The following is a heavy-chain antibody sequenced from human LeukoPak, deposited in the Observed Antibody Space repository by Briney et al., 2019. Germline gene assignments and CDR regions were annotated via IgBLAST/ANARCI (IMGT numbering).Heavy chain of an antibody. J-gene: IGHJ4*02. Sequence: GGSERLSCAASGFTFSFYTMSWLRQAPGKGLEWVSSISTGSSYIYYADSLKGRFTISRDNAKNSLSLQMNSLRAEDTAVYYCARHRTASDYWGQGTLVTVSS. CDR1: GFTFSFYT. CDR2: ISTGSSYI. CDR3: ARHRTASDY. D-gene: IGHD3-16*02. V-gene: IGHV3-21*01.